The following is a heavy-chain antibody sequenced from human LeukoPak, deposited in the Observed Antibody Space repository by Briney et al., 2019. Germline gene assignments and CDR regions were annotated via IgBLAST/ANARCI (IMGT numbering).Heavy chain of an antibody. CDR1: GFTFSSYA. CDR3: ARVPPAGHFDY. Sequence: GGSLRLSCAASGFTFSSYAMHWVRQAPGKGLEWVAVISYDGSNKYYADSVKGRFAISRDNAKNSLYLQMNSLRAEDTAVYYCARVPPAGHFDYWGQGTLVTVSS. V-gene: IGHV3-30*09. D-gene: IGHD6-19*01. CDR2: ISYDGSNK. J-gene: IGHJ4*02.